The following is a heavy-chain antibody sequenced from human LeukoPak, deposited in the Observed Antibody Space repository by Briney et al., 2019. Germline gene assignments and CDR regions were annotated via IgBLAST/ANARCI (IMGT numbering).Heavy chain of an antibody. J-gene: IGHJ4*02. CDR3: ARGVPAAF. V-gene: IGHV4-39*07. CDR1: GGSISSSSYY. D-gene: IGHD2-2*01. CDR2: IYYSGST. Sequence: SETLSLTCTVSGGSISSSSYYWGWIRQPPGKGLEWIGSIYYSGSTYYNPSLKSRVTISVDTSKNQFSLKLSSVTAADTAVYYCARGVPAAFWGQGTLVTVSS.